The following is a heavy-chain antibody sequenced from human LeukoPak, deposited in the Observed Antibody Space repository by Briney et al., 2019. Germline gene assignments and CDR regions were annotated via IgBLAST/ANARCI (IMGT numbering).Heavy chain of an antibody. Sequence: GASVKVSCKASGYTFTSYDINWVRQATGQGLEWMGIINPSGGSTSYAQKFQGRVTMTRDTSTSTVYMELSSLRSEDTAVYYCARGEAYYDFWSNTDYWGQGTLVTVSS. CDR2: INPSGGST. CDR3: ARGEAYYDFWSNTDY. V-gene: IGHV1-46*01. D-gene: IGHD3-3*01. J-gene: IGHJ4*02. CDR1: GYTFTSYD.